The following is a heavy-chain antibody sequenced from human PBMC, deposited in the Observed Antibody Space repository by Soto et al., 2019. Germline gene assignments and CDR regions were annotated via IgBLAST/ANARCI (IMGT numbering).Heavy chain of an antibody. V-gene: IGHV4-61*01. CDR2: IYHSGIT. CDR1: GGSVSSETHF. D-gene: IGHD3-16*01. J-gene: IGHJ5*02. CDR3: AYTEGYAWFDP. Sequence: PSETLSLTCAVFGGSVSSETHFWSWIRQPPGKGLEWIGYIYHSGITNSNPSLKSRVTISVDTSKNQFFLKVSSVTAADTAVYYCAYTEGYAWFDPWGQGTLVTVSS.